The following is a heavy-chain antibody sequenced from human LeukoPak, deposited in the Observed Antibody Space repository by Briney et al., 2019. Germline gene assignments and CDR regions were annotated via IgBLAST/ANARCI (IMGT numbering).Heavy chain of an antibody. J-gene: IGHJ4*02. D-gene: IGHD2-15*01. Sequence: PGGSLRLSCAASGFTFSSYRMNWVRQAPGKGLEWVSSISSRSSYIYYADSLKGRFTISRDNAKNSLYLQMNSLRAEDTAVYYCARVAVVVVAASLDYWGQGTLVTVSS. CDR3: ARVAVVVVAASLDY. CDR2: ISSRSSYI. V-gene: IGHV3-21*01. CDR1: GFTFSSYR.